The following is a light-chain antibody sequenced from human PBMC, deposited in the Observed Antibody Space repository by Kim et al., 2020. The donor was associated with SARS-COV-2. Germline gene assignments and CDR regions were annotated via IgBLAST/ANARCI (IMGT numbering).Light chain of an antibody. Sequence: ALGQTARITCGGNHIGSKNVHWCQQKPGQAPVVVIYRDTNRPSGIPERCSGSNSGNTATLTISRVQAGDEADYYCQVWDRSTASYVFGNGTKVTVL. CDR1: HIGSKN. V-gene: IGLV3-9*01. J-gene: IGLJ1*01. CDR3: QVWDRSTASYV. CDR2: RDT.